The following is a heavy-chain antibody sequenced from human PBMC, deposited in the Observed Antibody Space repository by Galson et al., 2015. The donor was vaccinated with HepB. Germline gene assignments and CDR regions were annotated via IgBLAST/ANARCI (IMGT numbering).Heavy chain of an antibody. CDR2: ISGYDGST. CDR3: ARDSRLELRLNNYYYYGMDV. Sequence: SVKVSCKASGYSFTSYGISWLRQAPGQGLEWVGWISGYDGSTNYPQTLQGRVIMTTDRSTNTGYMEVRSLRSDDTAIYYCARDSRLELRLNNYYYYGMDVWGQGTTVTVSS. D-gene: IGHD1-7*01. V-gene: IGHV1-18*01. CDR1: GYSFTSYG. J-gene: IGHJ6*02.